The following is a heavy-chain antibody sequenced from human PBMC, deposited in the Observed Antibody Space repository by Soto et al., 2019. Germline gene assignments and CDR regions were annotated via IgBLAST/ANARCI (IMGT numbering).Heavy chain of an antibody. V-gene: IGHV3-23*01. CDR3: AKDLYYDFWSGYFRYYGMDG. CDR2: ISGSGGST. J-gene: IGHJ6*02. CDR1: GFTFSSYA. Sequence: GSLRLSCAASGFTFSSYAMSWVRQAPGKGLEWVSAISGSGGSTYYADSVKGRFTISRDNSKNTLYLQMNSLRAEDTAVYYCAKDLYYDFWSGYFRYYGMDGWGHGTTVTV. D-gene: IGHD3-3*01.